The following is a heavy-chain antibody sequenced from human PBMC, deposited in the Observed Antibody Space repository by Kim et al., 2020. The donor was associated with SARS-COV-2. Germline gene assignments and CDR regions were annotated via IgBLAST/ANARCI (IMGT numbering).Heavy chain of an antibody. Sequence: PDAGKGRFPISRDNSKNTLYLQMNSLRAEDTAVYYCARTLVLSGYYGMDVWGQGTTVTVSS. CDR3: ARTLVLSGYYGMDV. V-gene: IGHV3-33*01. D-gene: IGHD3-10*01. J-gene: IGHJ6*02.